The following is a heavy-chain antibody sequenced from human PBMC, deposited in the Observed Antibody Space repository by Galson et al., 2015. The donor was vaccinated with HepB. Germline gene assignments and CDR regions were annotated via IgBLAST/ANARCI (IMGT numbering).Heavy chain of an antibody. CDR2: INPNSGGT. CDR1: GYTFTGYY. Sequence: SVKVSCKASGYTFTGYYMHWVRQAPGQGLEWMGWINPNSGGTNYAQKFQGRVTMTRDTSISTAYMELSRLRSDDTAVYYCARGRQITMIVVVISSIRLRDAFDIWGQGTMVTVSS. J-gene: IGHJ3*02. CDR3: ARGRQITMIVVVISSIRLRDAFDI. D-gene: IGHD3-22*01. V-gene: IGHV1-2*02.